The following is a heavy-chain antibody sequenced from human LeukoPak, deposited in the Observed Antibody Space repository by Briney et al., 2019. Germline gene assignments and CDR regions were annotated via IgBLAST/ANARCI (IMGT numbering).Heavy chain of an antibody. CDR2: IYYSGST. Sequence: SETLSLTCTVSGGSISSYYWSWIRQPPGKGLEWIGYIYYSGSTNYNPSLKSRVTISVDTSKNQFSLKLSSVTAADTAVYYCAKTGDLITWFGELSFFDYWGQGTLVTVSS. V-gene: IGHV4-59*01. CDR1: GGSISSYY. CDR3: AKTGDLITWFGELSFFDY. D-gene: IGHD3-10*01. J-gene: IGHJ4*02.